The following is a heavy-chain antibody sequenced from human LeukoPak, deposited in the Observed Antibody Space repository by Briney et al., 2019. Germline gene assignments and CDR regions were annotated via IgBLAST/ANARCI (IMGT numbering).Heavy chain of an antibody. Sequence: SQTLSLTCTVSGGSISSGDYYWSWIRQPPGKGLEWIGYIYYSGSTYYNPSLKSRVTISVDTSKNQFSLKLSSVTAADTAVYYCARGLVRATPGDWFDPWGQGTLVTVSS. V-gene: IGHV4-30-4*08. CDR2: IYYSGST. D-gene: IGHD1-26*01. J-gene: IGHJ5*02. CDR3: ARGLVRATPGDWFDP. CDR1: GGSISSGDYY.